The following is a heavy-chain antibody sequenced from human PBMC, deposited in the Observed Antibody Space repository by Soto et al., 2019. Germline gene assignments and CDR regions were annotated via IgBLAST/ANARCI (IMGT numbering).Heavy chain of an antibody. Sequence: ASVKVSCKASGYTFTSYDINWVRQATGQGLEWMGWMNPNSGNTGYAQKFQGRVTMTRNTSISTAYMELSSLRSEDTAVYYCARSNGGSYYYYGMDVWGQGTTVTVSS. CDR2: MNPNSGNT. V-gene: IGHV1-8*01. CDR3: ARSNGGSYYYYGMDV. CDR1: GYTFTSYD. J-gene: IGHJ6*02. D-gene: IGHD2-15*01.